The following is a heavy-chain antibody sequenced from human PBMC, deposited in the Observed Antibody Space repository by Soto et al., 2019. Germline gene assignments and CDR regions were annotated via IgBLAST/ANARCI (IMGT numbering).Heavy chain of an antibody. CDR1: GFTFSSYG. Sequence: QVQLVESGGGVVQPGRSLRLSCAASGFTFSSYGMHWVRQAPGKGLEWVAVIWYDGSNKYYADSVKGRFTISRDNSKNTPYPHMNSLCAEDTAVYYCATGVAGQYYYYGMDVWGQGTTVTVSS. J-gene: IGHJ6*02. V-gene: IGHV3-33*01. D-gene: IGHD2-15*01. CDR2: IWYDGSNK. CDR3: ATGVAGQYYYYGMDV.